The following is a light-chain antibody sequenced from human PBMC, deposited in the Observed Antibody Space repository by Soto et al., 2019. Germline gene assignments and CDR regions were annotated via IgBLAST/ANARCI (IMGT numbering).Light chain of an antibody. Sequence: EIVMTQFPANLSVSPGERATLSCRASQSVSSDLAWYQQKPGQAPRLLIYGASTRATGIPARFSGSGSGTEFTLSISSLQSEDFAVYYCQQYNNWPRTFGQGTKVEFK. CDR1: QSVSSD. CDR3: QQYNNWPRT. V-gene: IGKV3-15*01. J-gene: IGKJ1*01. CDR2: GAS.